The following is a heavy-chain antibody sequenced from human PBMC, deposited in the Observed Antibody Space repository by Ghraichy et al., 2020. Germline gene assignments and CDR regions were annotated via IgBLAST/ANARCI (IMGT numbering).Heavy chain of an antibody. J-gene: IGHJ2*01. CDR1: GFTFSDYY. Sequence: GGSLRLSCAASGFTFSDYYMSWIRQAPGKGLEWVSYISSSGSTIYYADSVKGRFTISRDNAKNSLYLQMNSLRAEDTAVYYCARLRYYYDSSGYSTFRYFDLWGRGTLVTVSS. D-gene: IGHD3-22*01. CDR2: ISSSGSTI. CDR3: ARLRYYYDSSGYSTFRYFDL. V-gene: IGHV3-11*01.